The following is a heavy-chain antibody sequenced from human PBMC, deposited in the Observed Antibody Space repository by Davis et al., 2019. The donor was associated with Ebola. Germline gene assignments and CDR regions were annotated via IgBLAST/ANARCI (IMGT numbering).Heavy chain of an antibody. J-gene: IGHJ4*02. CDR1: GYTFTSYG. CDR3: ARGVVSGSGFDEFDS. V-gene: IGHV1-69*04. D-gene: IGHD5-12*01. CDR2: IIPILGIA. Sequence: SVKVSCKASGYTFTSYGISWVRQAPGQGLEWMGRIIPILGIANYAQKFQGRVTITADKSTSTAYMELSSLRSEDTAVYYCARGVVSGSGFDEFDSWGQGTLVTVSS.